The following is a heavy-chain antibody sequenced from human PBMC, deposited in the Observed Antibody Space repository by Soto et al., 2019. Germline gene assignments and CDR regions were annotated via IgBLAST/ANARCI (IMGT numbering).Heavy chain of an antibody. CDR2: ISYDGSNK. J-gene: IGHJ4*02. Sequence: QVQLVESGGGVVQPGRSLRLSCAVFGFTFSTHGMHWVRQAPGKGLEWVAVISYDGSNKYYADSVKGRFTISGDNCQNTLGVQMKNLMAVDAAGYYCAKAAYKYCGGDCGLGFWGQGTLVTVSS. CDR1: GFTFSTHG. CDR3: AKAAYKYCGGDCGLGF. D-gene: IGHD2-21*02. V-gene: IGHV3-30*18.